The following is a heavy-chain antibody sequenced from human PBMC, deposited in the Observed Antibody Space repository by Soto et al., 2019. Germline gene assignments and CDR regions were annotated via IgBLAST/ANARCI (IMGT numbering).Heavy chain of an antibody. CDR3: ARPRVPGPSTAGIWFDP. CDR1: GGSISSSSYY. CDR2: IYYSGST. D-gene: IGHD4-4*01. V-gene: IGHV4-39*01. J-gene: IGHJ5*02. Sequence: QLQLQESGPGLVKPSETLSLTCTVSGGSISSSSYYWGWIRQPPGKGLEWIGSIYYSGSTYYNPSLKSRVTTSVDTSKNQFSLKLSSVTAADTAVYYCARPRVPGPSTAGIWFDPWGQGTLVTVSS.